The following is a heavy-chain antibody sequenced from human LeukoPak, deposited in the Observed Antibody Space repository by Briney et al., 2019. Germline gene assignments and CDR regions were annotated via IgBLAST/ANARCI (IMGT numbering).Heavy chain of an antibody. J-gene: IGHJ6*03. CDR1: GYTFTGYY. Sequence: ASVKGSCKASGYTFTGYYMHWVRQAPGQGLEWRGWMNPNSGNTGYAQKFQGRVTITRNTSISTAYMELSSLSSEDTAVYYCARGTKVAAAGYYYYYMDVWGKGTTVTVSS. V-gene: IGHV1-8*03. CDR3: ARGTKVAAAGYYYYYMDV. D-gene: IGHD6-13*01. CDR2: MNPNSGNT.